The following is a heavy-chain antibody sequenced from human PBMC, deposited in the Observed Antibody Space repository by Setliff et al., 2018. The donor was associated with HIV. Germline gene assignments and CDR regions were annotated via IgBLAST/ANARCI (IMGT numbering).Heavy chain of an antibody. CDR2: IYYSGST. D-gene: IGHD3-10*01. CDR3: ARGRDYYGSGSYFNGRANSYYFMDV. Sequence: PSETLSLTCAVSGYSISSGYYWGWIRQPPGKGLEWIGSIYYSGSTYYNPSLKSRVTISVDTSKNQFSLRLSSVTAADTAVYYCARGRDYYGSGSYFNGRANSYYFMDVWGKGTTVTVSS. V-gene: IGHV4-38-2*01. CDR1: GYSISSGYY. J-gene: IGHJ6*03.